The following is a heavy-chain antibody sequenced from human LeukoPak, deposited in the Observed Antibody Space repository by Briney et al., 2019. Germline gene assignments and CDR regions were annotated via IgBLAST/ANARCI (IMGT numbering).Heavy chain of an antibody. J-gene: IGHJ6*02. Sequence: GASVKVSCKASGGTFSSSAISWVRQAPGQGLEWMGRIIPILGIANYAQKFQGRVTITADKSTSTAYMGLSSLRSEDAAVYYCARVWFGEGIYYYYGMDAWGQGTTVTASS. D-gene: IGHD3-10*01. CDR1: GGTFSSSA. V-gene: IGHV1-69*04. CDR3: ARVWFGEGIYYYYGMDA. CDR2: IIPILGIA.